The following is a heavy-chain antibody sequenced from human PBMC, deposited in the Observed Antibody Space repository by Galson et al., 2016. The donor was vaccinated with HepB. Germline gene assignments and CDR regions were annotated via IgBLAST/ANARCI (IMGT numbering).Heavy chain of an antibody. CDR1: GFTFSSYS. Sequence: SLRLSCAASGFTFSSYSMNWVRQAPGKGLEWVSSISSSSSYIYYADSVKGRFTISRDNAKNSLYLQMNSLRAEGTAVYYCARGVIVGAIFDYWGQGTLVTVSS. CDR2: ISSSSSYI. J-gene: IGHJ4*02. D-gene: IGHD1-26*01. V-gene: IGHV3-21*01. CDR3: ARGVIVGAIFDY.